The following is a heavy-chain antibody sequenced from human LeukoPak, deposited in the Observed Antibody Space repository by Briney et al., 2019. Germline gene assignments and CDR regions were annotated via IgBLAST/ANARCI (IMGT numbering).Heavy chain of an antibody. J-gene: IGHJ6*02. V-gene: IGHV4-34*01. CDR2: INHSGST. D-gene: IGHD3-3*01. Sequence: SETLSLTCAVYGGSFSGYYWRWIRQPPGKGLEWIGEINHSGSTNYNPSLKSRVTISVDTSKNQFSLKLSSVTAADTAVYYCARGQYYDFWSGFDAYYYYGMDVWGQGTTVTVSS. CDR1: GGSFSGYY. CDR3: ARGQYYDFWSGFDAYYYYGMDV.